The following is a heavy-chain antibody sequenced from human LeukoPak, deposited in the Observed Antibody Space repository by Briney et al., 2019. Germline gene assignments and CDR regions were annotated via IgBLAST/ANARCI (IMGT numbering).Heavy chain of an antibody. J-gene: IGHJ3*02. CDR3: ARGSRRFGELYPLDI. CDR2: INHSGST. D-gene: IGHD3-10*01. CDR1: GGSFSGYY. Sequence: SETLSLTCAVYGGSFSGYYWSWVRQPPGKGLEWVGEINHSGSTNYNPSLKSRVTISVDTSKNQFSLKLSSVTAADTAVYYCARGSRRFGELYPLDIWGQGTMVTVSS. V-gene: IGHV4-34*01.